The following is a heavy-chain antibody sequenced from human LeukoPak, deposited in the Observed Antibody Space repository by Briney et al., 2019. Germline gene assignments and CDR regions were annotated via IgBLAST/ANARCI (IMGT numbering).Heavy chain of an antibody. Sequence: PGGSLRLSCAASGFTFNNAWMTWVRQAPGKGLEWVGRIKSKTDGGTTDYAAPVKGRFTISRDDSKNTLYLQMNSLKTEDTAMYYCTTAYLWLGEVFEYFQHWGQGTLVTVSS. CDR1: GFTFNNAW. J-gene: IGHJ1*01. V-gene: IGHV3-15*01. D-gene: IGHD3-10*01. CDR3: TTAYLWLGEVFEYFQH. CDR2: IKSKTDGGTT.